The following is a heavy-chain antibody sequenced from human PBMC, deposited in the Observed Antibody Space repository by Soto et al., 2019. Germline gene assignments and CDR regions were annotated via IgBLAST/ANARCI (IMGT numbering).Heavy chain of an antibody. D-gene: IGHD1-26*01. V-gene: IGHV1-8*01. CDR3: ARVPFSGSSPGRWYYYYGMDV. J-gene: IGHJ6*02. CDR1: GYTFTSYD. CDR2: MNPNSGNT. Sequence: GASVKVSCKASGYTFTSYDINWVRQATGQGLEWMGWMNPNSGNTGYAQKFKGRVTMTRNTSISTAYMELSSLRSEDTAVYYCARVPFSGSSPGRWYYYYGMDVWGQGTTVTVSS.